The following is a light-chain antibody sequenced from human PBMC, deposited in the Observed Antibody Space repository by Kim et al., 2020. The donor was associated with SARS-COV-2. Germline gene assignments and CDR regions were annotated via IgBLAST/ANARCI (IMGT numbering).Light chain of an antibody. J-gene: IGKJ4*01. V-gene: IGKV1-33*01. CDR2: DAS. CDR1: QDISNY. Sequence: DIQMTQSPSSLSASVGDRVTITCQASQDISNYLNGYQQKPGKAPKLLIYDASNLETEVTSRFSGSGSGTDFTFTISSLQPEDIATYYCQQYDNLPVTFGGGTKVDIK. CDR3: QQYDNLPVT.